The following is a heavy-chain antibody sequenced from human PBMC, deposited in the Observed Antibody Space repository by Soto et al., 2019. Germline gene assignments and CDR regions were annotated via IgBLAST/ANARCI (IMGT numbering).Heavy chain of an antibody. CDR2: IGTAGDT. V-gene: IGHV3-13*01. D-gene: IGHD4-4*01. CDR1: GFTFSSYD. CDR3: EHRDYSNNYYYMDV. J-gene: IGHJ6*03. Sequence: GGSLRLSCAASGFTFSSYDMHWVRQATGKGLEWVSAIGTAGDTYYPGSVKGRFTISRENAKNSLYLQMNSLRAEDTATYYCEHRDYSNNYYYMDVWGKGTTVTVSS.